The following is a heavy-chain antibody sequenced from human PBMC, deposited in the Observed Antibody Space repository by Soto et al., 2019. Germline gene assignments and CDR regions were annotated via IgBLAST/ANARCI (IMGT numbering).Heavy chain of an antibody. CDR1: GFSFISYG. CDR2: IWYDGSNK. V-gene: IGHV3-33*01. Sequence: AGGSLRLSCAASGFSFISYGMHWVRQAPGKGLEWVAVIWYDGSNKYYADSVKGRFTISRDNSKNTLYLLMNSLRAEDTAVYYCARDGSGDRHAFDIWGQGTMVTVSS. D-gene: IGHD3-10*01. CDR3: ARDGSGDRHAFDI. J-gene: IGHJ3*02.